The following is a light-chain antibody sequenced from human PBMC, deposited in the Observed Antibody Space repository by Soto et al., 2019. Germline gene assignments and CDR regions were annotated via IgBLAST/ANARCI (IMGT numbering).Light chain of an antibody. CDR2: WAS. J-gene: IGKJ4*01. CDR3: QPYYSTPLT. CDR1: QTVLFSSNNKNY. Sequence: DIVMTQSPDSLAVSLGERATINCKSSQTVLFSSNNKNYVAWYQQKPGQPPKLLIYWASTRNSGVPDRFSGSGSGTDFTLTISSLQAEDVAVYYCQPYYSTPLTFGGGTKVEIK. V-gene: IGKV4-1*01.